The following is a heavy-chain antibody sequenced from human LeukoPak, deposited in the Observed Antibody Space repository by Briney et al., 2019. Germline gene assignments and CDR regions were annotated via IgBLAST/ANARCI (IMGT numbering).Heavy chain of an antibody. CDR3: ARRSPYYYMDV. CDR1: GGSISSVGSY. CDR2: IYYNGGT. J-gene: IGHJ6*03. V-gene: IGHV4-31*03. Sequence: SETLSLTCSVSGGSISSVGSYWSWVRQHPGKGLEWIGYIYYNGGTYYNVSLRSRLSISVDMSKNQFSLKLNSVTAADTAMYYCARRSPYYYMDVWGKGTTVTVSS. D-gene: IGHD1-26*01.